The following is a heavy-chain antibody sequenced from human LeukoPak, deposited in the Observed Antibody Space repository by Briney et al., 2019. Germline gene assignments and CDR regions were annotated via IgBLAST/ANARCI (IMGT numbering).Heavy chain of an antibody. D-gene: IGHD6-19*01. J-gene: IGHJ6*02. V-gene: IGHV3-74*01. CDR2: INSDGSST. CDR3: ARGFVVAGKVLDYYYGMDV. CDR1: GCTFSSYW. Sequence: GGSLRLSCAASGCTFSSYWMHWVRQAPGKGLVWVSRINSDGSSTSYADSVKGRFTISRDNAKNTLYLQMNSLRAEDTAVYYCARGFVVAGKVLDYYYGMDVWGQGTTVTVSS.